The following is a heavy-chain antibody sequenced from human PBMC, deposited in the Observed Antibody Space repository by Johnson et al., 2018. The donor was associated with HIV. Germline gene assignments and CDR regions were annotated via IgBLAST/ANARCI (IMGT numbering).Heavy chain of an antibody. CDR2: IYSGGST. J-gene: IGHJ3*02. CDR3: ARGRTGEHVDI. CDR1: GFTVSSNY. Sequence: VQLVESGGGLVQPGGSLRLSCAASGFTVSSNYMSWVRQAPWKVLEWVSVIYSGGSTYYADSVKGRFTISRDNSKNTLYLQMNSLRAEDTAGYYCARGRTGEHVDIGGQGTMVTVSS. D-gene: IGHD3-16*01. V-gene: IGHV3-66*01.